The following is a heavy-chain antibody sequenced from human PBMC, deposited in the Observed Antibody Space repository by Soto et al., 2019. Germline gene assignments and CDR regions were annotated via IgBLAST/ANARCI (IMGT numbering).Heavy chain of an antibody. CDR3: SRGPNVGSSYS. D-gene: IGHD2-2*01. CDR1: GFKVSSNY. J-gene: IGHJ4*02. V-gene: IGHV3-53*01. CDR2: IYSGGST. Sequence: GGSLRLSCAAPGFKVSSNYMSWGRQAQGKGLEWLSVIYSGGSTYYAESVEGRFTISRDNSKNTLNLQMNALRVEDTAVDYCSRGPNVGSSYSWGQETLVPVSS.